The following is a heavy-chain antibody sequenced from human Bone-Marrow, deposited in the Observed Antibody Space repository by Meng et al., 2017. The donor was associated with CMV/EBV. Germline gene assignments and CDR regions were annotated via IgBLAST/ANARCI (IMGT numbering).Heavy chain of an antibody. V-gene: IGHV1-8*03. J-gene: IGHJ5*02. CDR1: GYTFTSYD. CDR2: MNPNSGNT. CDR3: ARDPHYDFWSGYFGDWFDP. Sequence: ASVKVSCKASGYTFTSYDINWVRQATGQGLEWMGWMNPNSGNTGYAQKFQGRVTITRNTSISTAYMELSSLRSEDTAVYYCARDPHYDFWSGYFGDWFDPWGQGTLVTVSS. D-gene: IGHD3-3*01.